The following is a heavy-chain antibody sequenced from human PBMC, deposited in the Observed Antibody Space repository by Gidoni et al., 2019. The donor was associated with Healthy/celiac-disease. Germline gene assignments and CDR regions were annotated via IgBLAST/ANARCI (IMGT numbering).Heavy chain of an antibody. CDR3: ASQQLVRQNYYYGMDV. Sequence: QLQLQESGPGLVQPSETLSLTCTVHGGSISSSSYYLGWIRQPPGKGLEWIGSIYYSGSTYYNPSIKSRVTISVDTSKNQFSLKLSSVTAADTAVYYCASQQLVRQNYYYGMDVWGQGTTVTVSS. J-gene: IGHJ6*02. CDR2: IYYSGST. D-gene: IGHD6-13*01. CDR1: GGSISSSSYY. V-gene: IGHV4-39*01.